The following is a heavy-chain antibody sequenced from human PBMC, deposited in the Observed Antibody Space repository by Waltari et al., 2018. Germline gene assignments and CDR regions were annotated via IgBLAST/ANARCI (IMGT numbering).Heavy chain of an antibody. V-gene: IGHV4-4*07. CDR3: ARWAVPAASHNYYMDV. J-gene: IGHJ6*03. D-gene: IGHD2-2*01. CDR2: IYTSGST. Sequence: QVQLQESGPGLVKPSETLSLTCTVSGGSISSYYWSWLRQPAGKGLEWIGRIYTSGSTNYNPSLKSRVTMSVDTSKNQFSLKLSSVTAADTAVYYCARWAVPAASHNYYMDVWGKGTTVTISS. CDR1: GGSISSYY.